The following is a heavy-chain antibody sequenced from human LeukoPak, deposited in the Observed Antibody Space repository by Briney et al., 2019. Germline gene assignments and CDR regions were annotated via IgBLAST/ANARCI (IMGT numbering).Heavy chain of an antibody. D-gene: IGHD5/OR15-5a*01. CDR3: ARFIVSTIIRGLDY. CDR1: GFTFSNYA. J-gene: IGHJ4*02. Sequence: PGGSLRLSCAASGFTFSNYAMSWVRQAPGKGLEWVSAISGGGGSTYHADSVKGRFTISRDNSKNTLYLQMDSLRAEDTAIYYCARFIVSTIIRGLDYWGQGTLVTVSS. CDR2: ISGGGGST. V-gene: IGHV3-23*01.